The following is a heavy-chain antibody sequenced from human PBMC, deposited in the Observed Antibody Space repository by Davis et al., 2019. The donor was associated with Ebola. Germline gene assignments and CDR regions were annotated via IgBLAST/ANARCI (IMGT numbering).Heavy chain of an antibody. CDR1: GYTFTGYY. D-gene: IGHD3-22*01. V-gene: IGHV1-69*04. CDR3: ARDSDYYDSSGYYYWVDY. CDR2: IIPILGIA. Sequence: AASVKVSCKASGYTFTGYYMYWVRQAPGQGLEWMGRIIPILGIANYAQKFQGRVTITADKSTSTAYMELSSLRSEDTAVYYCARDSDYYDSSGYYYWVDYWGQGTLVTVSS. J-gene: IGHJ4*02.